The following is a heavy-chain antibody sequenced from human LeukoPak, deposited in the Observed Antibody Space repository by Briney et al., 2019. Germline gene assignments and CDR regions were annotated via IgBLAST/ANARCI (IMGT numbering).Heavy chain of an antibody. D-gene: IGHD3-16*02. CDR2: INHSGST. J-gene: IGHJ3*02. Sequence: SETLSLTCAVYGGSFSGYYWSWIRQPPGKGLEWIGEINHSGSTNYNPSLKSRVTISVDTSKNQFSLKLSSVTAADTAVYYCARVDMITFGGVIVKVEAFDIWGQGTMVTVSS. CDR1: GGSFSGYY. CDR3: ARVDMITFGGVIVKVEAFDI. V-gene: IGHV4-34*01.